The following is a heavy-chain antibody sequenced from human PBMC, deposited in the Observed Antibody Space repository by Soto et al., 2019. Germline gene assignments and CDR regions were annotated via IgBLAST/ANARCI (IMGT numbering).Heavy chain of an antibody. Sequence: QVQLVQSGAEVKKPGSSVKVSCKASGGTLSRSAISWVRQAPGQGLEWMGGIIPIFGPAIYAQKFRGRVSIIAGESTRTAYMEMSSLRSDDTAVYYCGTGSSWTKVESWGQGTLVTVSS. CDR2: IIPIFGPA. V-gene: IGHV1-69*01. D-gene: IGHD6-13*01. CDR1: GGTLSRSA. CDR3: GTGSSWTKVES. J-gene: IGHJ4*02.